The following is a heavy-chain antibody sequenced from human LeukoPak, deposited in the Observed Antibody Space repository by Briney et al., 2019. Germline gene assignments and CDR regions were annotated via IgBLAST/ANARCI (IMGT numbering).Heavy chain of an antibody. J-gene: IGHJ4*02. CDR2: INGDESSI. CDR1: GFTFSSYW. D-gene: IGHD1-26*01. V-gene: IGHV3-74*01. Sequence: GGSLRLSCAASGFTFSSYWMHWVRQAPGKGLVWVSRINGDESSISYADSVKGRFTISRDNAKNTLYLQMNSLRAEDTAVYYCTRAGRSDHSGSFFWGQGTLVTVPS. CDR3: TRAGRSDHSGSFF.